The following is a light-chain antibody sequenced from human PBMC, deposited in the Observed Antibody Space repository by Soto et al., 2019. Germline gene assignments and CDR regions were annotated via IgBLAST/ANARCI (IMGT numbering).Light chain of an antibody. CDR1: SRDVGGYNF. Sequence: QSALTQPPSASGSPGQSVTISCTGTSRDVGGYNFVSWYRQHPGKAPKLMIYEVSKRPSGVPDRFSGSKSGNTASLTVSGLQAEDEADYYCSSYAGSNTYVFVTGTKLTVL. CDR3: SSYAGSNTYV. CDR2: EVS. J-gene: IGLJ1*01. V-gene: IGLV2-8*01.